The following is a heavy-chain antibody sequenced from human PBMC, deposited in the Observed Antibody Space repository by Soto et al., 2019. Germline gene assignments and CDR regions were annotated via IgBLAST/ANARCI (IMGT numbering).Heavy chain of an antibody. CDR1: GGSISSSSYY. CDR3: ARRQQLWPFVY. V-gene: IGHV4-39*01. CDR2: IYYSGST. J-gene: IGHJ4*02. Sequence: QLQLQESGPGLVKPSETLSLTCTVSGGSISSSSYYWGWIRQPPGKGLEWIGSIYYSGSTYYNPSLESRVTISVDTSKNQFSLKLSSVTPADTAVYYCARRQQLWPFVYWGQGTLVTVSS. D-gene: IGHD3-16*01.